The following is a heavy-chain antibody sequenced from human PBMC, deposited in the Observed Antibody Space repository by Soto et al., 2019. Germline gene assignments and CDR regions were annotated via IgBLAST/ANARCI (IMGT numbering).Heavy chain of an antibody. J-gene: IGHJ4*02. CDR3: ARDLAYAFDY. CDR1: GFIFSSFS. Sequence: GALRLSCAASGFIFSSFSMNWIRQAPGKGLEWLPYIRSDSNHIGYADSVRGRFTISSDIAKNSLFLQMSSLRDEDTAVYYCARDLAYAFDYWGQGTLVTVSS. D-gene: IGHD3-16*01. CDR2: IRSDSNHI. V-gene: IGHV3-48*02.